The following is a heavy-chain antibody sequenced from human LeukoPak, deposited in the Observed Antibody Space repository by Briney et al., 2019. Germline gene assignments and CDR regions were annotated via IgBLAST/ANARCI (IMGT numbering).Heavy chain of an antibody. D-gene: IGHD6-13*01. CDR3: ATAYRQLFDP. J-gene: IGHJ5*02. CDR2: ISSSGSAI. CDR1: GFTFSSYE. Sequence: GGSLRLSCAASGFTFSSYEMNWVRQAPGKGLGWVSYISSSGSAIYYADSVKGRFTISRNNAKNSLYLQMNSLRAEDTAVYYCATAYRQLFDPWGQGTLVTVSS. V-gene: IGHV3-48*03.